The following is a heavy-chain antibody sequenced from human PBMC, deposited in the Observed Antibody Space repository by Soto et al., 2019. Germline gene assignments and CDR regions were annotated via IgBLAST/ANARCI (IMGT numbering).Heavy chain of an antibody. D-gene: IGHD3-10*01. V-gene: IGHV4-61*01. CDR3: ARDLSADY. CDR2: IYYSGST. CDR1: GGSVSSGSYY. Sequence: QVQLQESGPGLVKPSETLSLTCTVSGGSVSSGSYYWSWIRQPPGKGLEWIGYIYYSGSTNYNPSXXSXVXTSVDTSKNQFSLKLSSVTAADTAVYYCARDLSADYWGQGTLVTVSS. J-gene: IGHJ4*02.